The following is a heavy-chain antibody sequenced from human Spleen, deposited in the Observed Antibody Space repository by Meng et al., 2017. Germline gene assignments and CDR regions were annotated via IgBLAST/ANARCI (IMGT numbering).Heavy chain of an antibody. CDR3: ARARITMIVVDSFDWSDWYFDL. Sequence: SETLSLTCTVSGDSISSYYWSWIRQPAGKGLEWIGRIYTSGSTNYNPSLKSRVTMSVDTSKNQFSLKLSSVTAADTAVYYCARARITMIVVDSFDWSDWYFDLWGRGTLVTVSS. J-gene: IGHJ2*01. D-gene: IGHD3-22*01. CDR2: IYTSGST. CDR1: GDSISSYY. V-gene: IGHV4-4*07.